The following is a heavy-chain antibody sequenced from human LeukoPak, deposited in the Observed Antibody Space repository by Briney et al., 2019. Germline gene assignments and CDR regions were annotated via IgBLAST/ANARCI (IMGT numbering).Heavy chain of an antibody. CDR1: GYTFTSYD. Sequence: ASVKVSCKASGYTFTSYDINWVRQATGQGLEWMGWMNPNRGNTGYAQKFQGRVTMTRNTSISTAYMELSSLRSEDTAVYYCARGEAAIGSSYYYYGMDVWGQGTTVTVSS. CDR3: ARGEAAIGSSYYYYGMDV. J-gene: IGHJ6*02. CDR2: MNPNRGNT. D-gene: IGHD2-2*02. V-gene: IGHV1-8*01.